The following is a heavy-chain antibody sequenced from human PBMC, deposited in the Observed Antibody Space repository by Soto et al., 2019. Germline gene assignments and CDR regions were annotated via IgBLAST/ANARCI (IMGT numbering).Heavy chain of an antibody. V-gene: IGHV3-23*01. CDR2: ISGSGGST. D-gene: IGHD1-1*01. CDR3: ATRNNQ. Sequence: GGSLRLSCAASGFIFSTYAMSWVRQAPGEGLEWVSSISGSGGSTFYADSVKGRFTISRDNSKNTLYLQMNSLRVEDTAIYYCATRNNQWGQGTLVTVSS. J-gene: IGHJ4*02. CDR1: GFIFSTYA.